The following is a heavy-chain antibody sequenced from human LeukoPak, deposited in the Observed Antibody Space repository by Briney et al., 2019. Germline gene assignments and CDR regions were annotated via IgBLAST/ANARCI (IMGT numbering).Heavy chain of an antibody. D-gene: IGHD4-17*01. CDR2: IYYSGST. J-gene: IGHJ5*02. CDR1: GGSISSSSYY. Sequence: SETLSLTCTVSGGSISSSSYYWGWIRQPPRKGLEWIGSIYYSGSTYYNPSLKSRVTISVETSKSQFSLKLTSVTAADTAVYYCARHAATGTTSSLRFDPWGQGTLVTVSS. CDR3: ARHAATGTTSSLRFDP. V-gene: IGHV4-39*01.